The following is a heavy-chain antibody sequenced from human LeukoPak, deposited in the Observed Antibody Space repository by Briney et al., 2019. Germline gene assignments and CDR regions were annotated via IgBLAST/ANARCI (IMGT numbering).Heavy chain of an antibody. Sequence: SETLSLTCAVYGGSFSGYYWSWVRQAPKKGLEWIGEINDTGTSTYNPSLKGRVSMSVDTSKNQFSLRLTSVTAADTALYYCARGFADRFQYYYYMDVWGKGTTVTVSS. CDR3: ARGFADRFQYYYYMDV. D-gene: IGHD2-21*01. J-gene: IGHJ6*03. CDR1: GGSFSGYY. V-gene: IGHV4-34*01. CDR2: INDTGTS.